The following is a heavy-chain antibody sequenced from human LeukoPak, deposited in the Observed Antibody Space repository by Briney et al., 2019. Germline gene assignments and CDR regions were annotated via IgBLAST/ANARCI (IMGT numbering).Heavy chain of an antibody. D-gene: IGHD4-17*01. J-gene: IGHJ3*02. V-gene: IGHV3-23*01. CDR1: GFTFSSYA. CDR2: ISGSGGST. CDR3: AREDYGDYVQVGNDDAFDI. Sequence: PGGSLRLSCAASGFTFSSYAMSWVRQAPGKGLEWVSAISGSGGSTYYADSVKGRFTISRDNSKNSLYLQMNSLRAEDTAVYYCAREDYGDYVQVGNDDAFDIWGQGTMVTVSS.